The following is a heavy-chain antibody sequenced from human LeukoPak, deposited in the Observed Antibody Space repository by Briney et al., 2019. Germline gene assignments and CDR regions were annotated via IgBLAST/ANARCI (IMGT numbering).Heavy chain of an antibody. CDR2: INAGNGNT. CDR1: GYTFTSYA. J-gene: IGHJ6*02. D-gene: IGHD3-3*01. V-gene: IGHV1-3*01. Sequence: ASVKVSCKASGYTFTSYAMHWVRQAPGQRLEWMGWINAGNGNTKYSQKFQGRVTITRDTSASTAYMELSSLRSEDTAVYYCARGGRITIFGVVTPPYYYYGMDVWGQGTTVTVSS. CDR3: ARGGRITIFGVVTPPYYYYGMDV.